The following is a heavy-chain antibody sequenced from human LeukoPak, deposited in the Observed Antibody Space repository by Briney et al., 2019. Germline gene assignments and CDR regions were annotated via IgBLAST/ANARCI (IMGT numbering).Heavy chain of an antibody. Sequence: GGSLRLSCAASGLSFTSFAMSWVRQAPARGPEWVASLRGDGETFYADSVRGRFTLSRDDSRNTVYLQLNNLRVEDTAIYYCARASWVSSADAVRWGQGTQVTVSS. J-gene: IGHJ4*02. D-gene: IGHD3-16*01. CDR2: LRGDGET. CDR3: ARASWVSSADAVR. V-gene: IGHV3-23*01. CDR1: GLSFTSFA.